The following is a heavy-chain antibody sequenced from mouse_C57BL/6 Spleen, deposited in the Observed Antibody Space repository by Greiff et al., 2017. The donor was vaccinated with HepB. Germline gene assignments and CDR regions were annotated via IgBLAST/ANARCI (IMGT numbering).Heavy chain of an antibody. CDR1: GFTFSDYY. CDR2: INYDGSST. J-gene: IGHJ1*03. D-gene: IGHD2-3*01. Sequence: EVKLMESEGGLVQPGSSMKLSCTASGFTFSDYYMAWVRQVPEKGLEWVANINYDGSSTYYLDSLKSRFIISRDNAKNILYLQMSSPKSEDTATYYCARDHDGYYDWYFDVWGTGTTVTVSS. CDR3: ARDHDGYYDWYFDV. V-gene: IGHV5-16*01.